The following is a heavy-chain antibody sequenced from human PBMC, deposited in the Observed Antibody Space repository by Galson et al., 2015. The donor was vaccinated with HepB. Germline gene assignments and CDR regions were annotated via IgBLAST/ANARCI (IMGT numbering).Heavy chain of an antibody. Sequence: SLRLSCAASGFTFSRYGMNWVRQAPGKGLEWVAVISYDESNKYYVDSVKGRFTISRDNSKNRLYLQMNSLRAEDTAVYYCATGTYHDSRRAEQDYWDQGTLVTVSS. CDR3: ATGTYHDSRRAEQDY. CDR2: ISYDESNK. J-gene: IGHJ4*02. V-gene: IGHV3-30*03. D-gene: IGHD1-14*01. CDR1: GFTFSRYG.